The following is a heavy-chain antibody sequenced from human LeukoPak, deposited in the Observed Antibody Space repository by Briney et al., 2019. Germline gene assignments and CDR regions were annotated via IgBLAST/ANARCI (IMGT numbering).Heavy chain of an antibody. Sequence: GESLRLSCTASGSTFSTYPMTWVRQAPGQGLEWVSTISGNSVTIYYADSVKGRFTISRDNSKNTLYLQMYSLRAEDTAVYYCAKILSGTYSIDLWGQGTLVTVSS. CDR3: AKILSGTYSIDL. V-gene: IGHV3-23*01. J-gene: IGHJ4*02. D-gene: IGHD1-26*01. CDR2: ISGNSVTI. CDR1: GSTFSTYP.